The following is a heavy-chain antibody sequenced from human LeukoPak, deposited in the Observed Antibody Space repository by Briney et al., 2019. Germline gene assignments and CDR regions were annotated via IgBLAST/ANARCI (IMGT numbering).Heavy chain of an antibody. V-gene: IGHV4-39*07. D-gene: IGHD3-10*01. Sequence: TSETLSLACTVSGGSISSSSYYWGWIRQPPGKGLEWIGSIYYSGSTYYNPSLKSRVTISVDTSKNQFSLKLSSVTAADTAVYYCARRGRIRVRGVTSNWFDPWGQGTLVTVSS. CDR1: GGSISSSSYY. CDR2: IYYSGST. J-gene: IGHJ5*02. CDR3: ARRGRIRVRGVTSNWFDP.